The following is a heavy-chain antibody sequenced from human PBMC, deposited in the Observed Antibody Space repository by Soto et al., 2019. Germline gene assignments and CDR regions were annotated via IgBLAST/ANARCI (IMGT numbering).Heavy chain of an antibody. D-gene: IGHD6-13*01. J-gene: IGHJ5*02. CDR3: ARERSSSSWYGWRWFYP. Sequence: QVQLVQSGAEVKKPGASVKVSCKASGYTFTSYGISWVRQAPGQGLEWMGWISAYNGNTNYAQKLQGRVTMTTDTSTSTAYMELRSLSSDDTAVYYCARERSSSSWYGWRWFYPSGHGTLVVVSS. V-gene: IGHV1-18*01. CDR1: GYTFTSYG. CDR2: ISAYNGNT.